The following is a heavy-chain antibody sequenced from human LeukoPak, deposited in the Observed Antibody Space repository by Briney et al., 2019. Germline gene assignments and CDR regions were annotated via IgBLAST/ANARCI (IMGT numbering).Heavy chain of an antibody. CDR1: GYTFTSYG. J-gene: IGHJ5*02. CDR3: ARVVVGASKIRWFDP. Sequence: ASVKVSCKASGYTFTSYGISWVRQAPGQGLEWMGWISAYNGNTNYAQKLQGRVTMTTDTSTSTAYMELRSLRSDDTAVYYCARVVVGASKIRWFDPWGQGTLVTVSS. V-gene: IGHV1-18*01. D-gene: IGHD1-26*01. CDR2: ISAYNGNT.